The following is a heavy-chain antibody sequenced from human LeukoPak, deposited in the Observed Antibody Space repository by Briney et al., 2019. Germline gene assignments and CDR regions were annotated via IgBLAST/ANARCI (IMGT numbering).Heavy chain of an antibody. CDR1: GFIFSNYW. CDR2: IDPHGSET. D-gene: IGHD1-1*01. CDR3: ARIWYFGDNNWRYFDY. V-gene: IGHV3-7*01. J-gene: IGHJ4*03. Sequence: GGSLRLSCAASGFIFSNYWMSWVRRAPGKGLEWVANIDPHGSETQYVGSVKGRFTTSRDNAKNSLYVQMNSLRAEDTAIYYCARIWYFGDNNWRYFDYWGQGTLVTVAS.